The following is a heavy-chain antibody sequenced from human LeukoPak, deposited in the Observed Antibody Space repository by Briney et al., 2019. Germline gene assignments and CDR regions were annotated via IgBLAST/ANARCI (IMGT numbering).Heavy chain of an antibody. CDR1: GFTVSSYW. CDR2: ISSDGRTT. V-gene: IGHV3-74*03. Sequence: GGSLRLSCAASGFTVSSYWIHWVRQAPGKGLVWVSRISSDGRTTTYADFVKGRFTISRDDAKNTLHLQMNSLRAEDTAVYYCASDIGDWGQGTLVTVSS. D-gene: IGHD3-10*01. J-gene: IGHJ4*02. CDR3: ASDIGD.